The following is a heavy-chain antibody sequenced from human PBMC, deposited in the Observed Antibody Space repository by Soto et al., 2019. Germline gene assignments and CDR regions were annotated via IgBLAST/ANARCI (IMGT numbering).Heavy chain of an antibody. D-gene: IGHD3-10*01. V-gene: IGHV3-33*01. CDR2: IWYDGSNK. CDR3: AREDYYGSGSYYKDYGMDV. Sequence: GGSLRLSCAASGFTFSSYGMHWVRQAPGKGLEWVAVIWYDGSNKYYADSVKGQFTISRDNSKNTLYLQMNSLRAEDTAVYYCAREDYYGSGSYYKDYGMDVWGQGTTVTVSS. J-gene: IGHJ6*02. CDR1: GFTFSSYG.